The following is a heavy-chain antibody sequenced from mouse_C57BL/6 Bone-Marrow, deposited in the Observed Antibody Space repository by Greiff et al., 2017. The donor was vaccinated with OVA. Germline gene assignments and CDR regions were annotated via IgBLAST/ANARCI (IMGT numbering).Heavy chain of an antibody. Sequence: QVQLQQSGAELARPGASVKMSCKASGYTFTSYTMHWVKQRPGQGLEWIGYINPSSGYTKYNQKFKDKATLTADKSSSTAYMQLSSLTSEDSAVYYCASSPSYYYGSTYYAMDYWGQGTSVTVSS. CDR2: INPSSGYT. J-gene: IGHJ4*01. V-gene: IGHV1-4*01. CDR1: GYTFTSYT. CDR3: ASSPSYYYGSTYYAMDY. D-gene: IGHD1-1*01.